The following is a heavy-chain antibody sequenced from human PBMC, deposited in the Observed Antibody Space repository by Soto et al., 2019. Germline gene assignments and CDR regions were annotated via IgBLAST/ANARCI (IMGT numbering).Heavy chain of an antibody. D-gene: IGHD3-16*01. CDR3: AHIPNYYQYDWFDP. Sequence: QITLKESGPTLVKPTQTLTLTCTFSGFSLTTRGVGVGWIRQPPGKALECLALIYWDDDKRYSPSLQSRLSITQATSKTPVVLTMTNVDPVDTATYYCAHIPNYYQYDWFDPWGQGTLVSVSS. J-gene: IGHJ5*02. CDR2: IYWDDDK. V-gene: IGHV2-5*02. CDR1: GFSLTTRGVG.